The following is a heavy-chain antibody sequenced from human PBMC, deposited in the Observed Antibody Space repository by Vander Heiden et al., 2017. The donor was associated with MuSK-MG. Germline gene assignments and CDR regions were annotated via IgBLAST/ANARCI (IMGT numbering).Heavy chain of an antibody. Sequence: QVQLQQSGPGLVKPSQTLSLTCAISGDSVSSNIGAWNWIRQSPSRGLEWLGRTYYRSKWYNDCAGSVKSRITINPDTSKNQFSLQLNSVTPEDTAVYYCARGQYYHIRGGDALDIWGQGTMVTVSS. D-gene: IGHD3-22*01. J-gene: IGHJ3*02. CDR2: TYYRSKWYN. CDR1: GDSVSSNIGA. V-gene: IGHV6-1*01. CDR3: ARGQYYHIRGGDALDI.